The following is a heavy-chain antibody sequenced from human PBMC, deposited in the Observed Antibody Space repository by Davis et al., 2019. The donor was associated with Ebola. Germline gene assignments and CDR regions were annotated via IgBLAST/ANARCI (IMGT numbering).Heavy chain of an antibody. D-gene: IGHD7-27*01. Sequence: MPSETLSLTCTVSGGSISSYYWSWIRQPPGKGLEWIGYIYYSGSTNYNPSLKSRVTISVDTSKNQSSLKLSSVTAADTAVYYCARGCRSLGKDAFDIWGQGTMVTVSS. CDR2: IYYSGST. V-gene: IGHV4-59*12. CDR1: GGSISSYY. J-gene: IGHJ3*02. CDR3: ARGCRSLGKDAFDI.